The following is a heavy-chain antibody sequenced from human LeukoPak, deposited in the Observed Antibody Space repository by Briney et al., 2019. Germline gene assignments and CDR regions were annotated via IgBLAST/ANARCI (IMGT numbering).Heavy chain of an antibody. Sequence: PGGSLRLSCAASGFTFSSYGMHWVRQAPGKGLERVAFIRYDGSNKYYADSVKGRFTISRDNSKNTLYLQMNSLRAEDTAVYYCARETYYYDSSGYYFDYWGQGTLVTVSS. J-gene: IGHJ4*02. CDR1: GFTFSSYG. CDR3: ARETYYYDSSGYYFDY. V-gene: IGHV3-30*02. D-gene: IGHD3-22*01. CDR2: IRYDGSNK.